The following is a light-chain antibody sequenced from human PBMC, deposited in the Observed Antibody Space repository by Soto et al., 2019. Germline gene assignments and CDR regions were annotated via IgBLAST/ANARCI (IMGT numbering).Light chain of an antibody. Sequence: IVPTHSPATLSVSPWQRSTISFRASQSVSSNLALYQQQPGQPPRLLIYGASSRATGIPHRFSGSGSGTDFTLTISRLEPEDFAVYYCQQYGSSPQTFGQGTKVDI. CDR1: QSVSSN. CDR3: QQYGSSPQT. CDR2: GAS. J-gene: IGKJ1*01. V-gene: IGKV3-20*01.